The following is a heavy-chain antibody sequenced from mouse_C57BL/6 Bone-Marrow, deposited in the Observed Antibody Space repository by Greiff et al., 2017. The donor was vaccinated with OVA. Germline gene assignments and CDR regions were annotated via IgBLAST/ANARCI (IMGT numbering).Heavy chain of an antibody. Sequence: LVESGAELVKPGASVKMSCKASGYTFTTYPIEWMKQNHGKSLEWIGNFHPYNDDTKYNEKFKGKATLTVEKSSSTVYLELSRLTSDDSAVYYCARRGVTTARSYAMDYWGQGTSVTVSS. J-gene: IGHJ4*01. CDR2: FHPYNDDT. V-gene: IGHV1-47*01. CDR3: ARRGVTTARSYAMDY. CDR1: GYTFTTYP. D-gene: IGHD1-2*01.